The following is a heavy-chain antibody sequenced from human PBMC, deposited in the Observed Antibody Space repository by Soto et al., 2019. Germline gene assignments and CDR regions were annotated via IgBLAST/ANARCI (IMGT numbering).Heavy chain of an antibody. V-gene: IGHV3-30-3*01. J-gene: IGHJ4*02. CDR1: GFIFSSYA. CDR2: ISYDGSNK. CDR3: GTSNSNSCHLGSDY. D-gene: IGHD2-2*01. Sequence: GGSLRLSCAASGFIFSSYAMNWVRQAPGKGLEWVALISYDGSNKYYADSVKGRFTISRDSSKNTLYLQMNSLRAADTAVYYCGTSNSNSCHLGSDYWGQGTLVTVSS.